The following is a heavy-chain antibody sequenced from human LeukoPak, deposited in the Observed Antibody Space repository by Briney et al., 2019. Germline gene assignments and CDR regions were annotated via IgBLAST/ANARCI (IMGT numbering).Heavy chain of an antibody. CDR1: GGSISTGGSY. CDR2: IYNSGST. D-gene: IGHD2-15*01. V-gene: IGHV4-31*03. J-gene: IGHJ5*02. CDR3: ARSVGRGCNGDTCYTNRFDT. Sequence: SQTLSLTCSVSGGSISTGGSYWTWIRQHPEKGLEWIGFIYNSGSTYYDPSLKSRVTILLDTPENQFSLKLSSVTAADTAVYYCARSVGRGCNGDTCYTNRFDTWGQGTLVTVSS.